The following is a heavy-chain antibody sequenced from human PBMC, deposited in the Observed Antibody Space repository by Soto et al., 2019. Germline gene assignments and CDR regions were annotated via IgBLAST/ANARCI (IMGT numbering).Heavy chain of an antibody. V-gene: IGHV1-69*01. CDR1: GGTFSSYA. CDR2: IIPIFGTA. D-gene: IGHD2-15*01. J-gene: IGHJ5*02. CDR3: ARDYCSGGSCYYTEGGAGSWFDP. Sequence: QVQLVQSGAEVKKPGSSVKVSCKASGGTFSSYAISWVRQAPGQGLEWMGGIIPIFGTANYAQKFQGRVTITADESTSTAYMELSSLRSEDTAVYYCARDYCSGGSCYYTEGGAGSWFDPWGQGTLVTVSS.